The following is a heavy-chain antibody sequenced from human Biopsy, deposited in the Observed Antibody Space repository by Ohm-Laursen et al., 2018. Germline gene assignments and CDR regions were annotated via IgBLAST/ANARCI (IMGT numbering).Heavy chain of an antibody. CDR2: ISGYNGNT. D-gene: IGHD6-25*01. CDR3: ARIAAAGWDDY. J-gene: IGHJ4*02. Sequence: ESSVKVSCKASGYKFTSYGMSWVRQAPGQGFEWMGWISGYNGNTNYAQKFQGRITMTIDAATSTGYMDLRSLKSDDTAVYYCARIAAAGWDDYWGQGTLVTVSS. CDR1: GYKFTSYG. V-gene: IGHV1-18*01.